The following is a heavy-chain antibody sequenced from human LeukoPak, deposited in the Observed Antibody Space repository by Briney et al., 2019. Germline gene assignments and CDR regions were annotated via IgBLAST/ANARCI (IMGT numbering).Heavy chain of an antibody. D-gene: IGHD4-17*01. J-gene: IGHJ6*03. CDR1: GFTFSSYA. CDR3: AKTPGYGDYSMDV. Sequence: PGGSLRLSCAASGFTFSSYAMNWVRQAPGKGLDWVSTISGSGVNTYFADSVKGRFTISRDNSKNTLYLQMNTLRAEDTAVYYCAKTPGYGDYSMDVWGKGTRVTVSS. CDR2: ISGSGVNT. V-gene: IGHV3-23*01.